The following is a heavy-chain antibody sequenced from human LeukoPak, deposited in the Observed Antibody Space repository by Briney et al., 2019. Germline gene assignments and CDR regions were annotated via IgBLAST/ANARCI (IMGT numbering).Heavy chain of an antibody. J-gene: IGHJ4*02. Sequence: GESLRLSCAASGYPFSGSDIHWVRQSPGKGLEWVAVIWYDGSTKVYADSVKGRFTISRDNSRNTLYLQVNSLRAEDTAVYYCARDRYSSMWSVFEYWGQGALVTVSS. CDR2: IWYDGSTK. V-gene: IGHV3-33*08. D-gene: IGHD6-13*01. CDR3: ARDRYSSMWSVFEY. CDR1: GYPFSGSD.